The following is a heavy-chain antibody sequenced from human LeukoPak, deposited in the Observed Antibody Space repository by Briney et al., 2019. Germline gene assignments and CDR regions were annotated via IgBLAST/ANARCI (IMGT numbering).Heavy chain of an antibody. CDR1: GGSFSGYY. Sequence: SETLSLTCAVYGGSFSGYYWSWIRQPPGEGLEWIGEINHSGSTNYNPSLKSRVTISVDTSKNQFSLKLSSVTAADTAVYYCARGYSSGWYVGWFDPWGQGTLVTVSS. CDR2: INHSGST. J-gene: IGHJ5*02. D-gene: IGHD6-19*01. CDR3: ARGYSSGWYVGWFDP. V-gene: IGHV4-34*01.